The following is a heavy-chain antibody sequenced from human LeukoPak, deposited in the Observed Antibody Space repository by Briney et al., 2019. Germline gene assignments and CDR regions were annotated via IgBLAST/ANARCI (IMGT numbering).Heavy chain of an antibody. CDR2: INPNSGDT. V-gene: IGHV1-2*02. Sequence: ASVKVSCRASGYPFTDQFINWVRQAPGRGLEWMGWINPNSGDTNYEQRFQGKVTMTRDTSISTAYMDLTRLASDDTAVCYCARGELLVDYWGQGTLVTVSS. CDR3: ARGELLVDY. CDR1: GYPFTDQF. J-gene: IGHJ4*02. D-gene: IGHD3-10*01.